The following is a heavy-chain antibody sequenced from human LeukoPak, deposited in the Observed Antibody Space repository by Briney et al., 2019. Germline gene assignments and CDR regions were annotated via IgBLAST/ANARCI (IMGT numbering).Heavy chain of an antibody. CDR3: ARDRDWNLDY. CDR2: VSTYSGGT. CDR1: GYTFSTFG. D-gene: IGHD1-1*01. V-gene: IGHV1-18*01. J-gene: IGHJ4*02. Sequence: GASVKVSCKASGYTFSTFGISWVRQAPGQGLEWMGWVSTYSGGTHYAQNLLDRVTLTTETSTNTAYMELRGLRSDDTAFYYCARDRDWNLDYWGQGTLVTVSS.